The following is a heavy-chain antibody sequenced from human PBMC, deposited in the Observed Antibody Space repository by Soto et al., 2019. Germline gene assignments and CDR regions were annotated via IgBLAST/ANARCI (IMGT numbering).Heavy chain of an antibody. CDR3: EREGGTGTGMDV. CDR2: ISYDGSNK. J-gene: IGHJ6*02. CDR1: GFTFSSYA. V-gene: IGHV3-30-3*01. D-gene: IGHD3-9*01. Sequence: GGSLRLSCAASGFTFSSYAMHWVRQAPGKGLEWVAVISYDGSNKYYADSVKGRFTISRDNSKNTLYLQMNSLRAEDTAVYYCEREGGTGTGMDVWGQGTTVTVSS.